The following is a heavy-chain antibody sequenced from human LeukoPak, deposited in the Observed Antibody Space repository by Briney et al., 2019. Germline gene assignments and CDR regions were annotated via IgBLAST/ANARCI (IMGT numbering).Heavy chain of an antibody. CDR1: GFTFSNAW. V-gene: IGHV3-15*01. J-gene: IGHJ4*02. D-gene: IGHD3-10*01. Sequence: GGSLRLSCAASGFTFSNAWMSWVRQAPGKGLEWVGRIKSKTDGGTTDYAAPVKGRFTISRDDSKNTLYLQMNSLETEDTAVYYCTTRNYYGSGSYFDYWGQGTLVTVSS. CDR2: IKSKTDGGTT. CDR3: TTRNYYGSGSYFDY.